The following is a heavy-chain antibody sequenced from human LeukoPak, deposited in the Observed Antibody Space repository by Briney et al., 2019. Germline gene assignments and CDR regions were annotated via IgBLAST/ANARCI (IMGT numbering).Heavy chain of an antibody. Sequence: GASVKVSCKASGYTFTSYDINWVRQATGQGLEWMGWMNPSSGNTGYAQKFQGRVTMTRNTSISTAYMELSSLRSEDTAVYYCASLIAAAGFRSYYGMDVWGQGTTVTVSS. J-gene: IGHJ6*02. CDR1: GYTFTSYD. CDR3: ASLIAAAGFRSYYGMDV. V-gene: IGHV1-8*01. D-gene: IGHD6-13*01. CDR2: MNPSSGNT.